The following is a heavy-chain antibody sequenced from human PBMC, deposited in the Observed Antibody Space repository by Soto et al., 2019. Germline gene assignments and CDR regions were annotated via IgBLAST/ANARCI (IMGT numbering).Heavy chain of an antibody. J-gene: IGHJ4*02. CDR3: ASKHSSRAFDY. CDR1: GFTFSSYW. V-gene: IGHV3-74*01. D-gene: IGHD6-13*01. Sequence: EVQLVESGGGLVQPGGSLRLSCAASGFTFSSYWMHWVRQAPGKGLVWVSRINSDGSSTTYADSVKGRFTISRDNAKNTVYLQMNSLRAEDKAVYYCASKHSSRAFDYWGQGTLVSVSS. CDR2: INSDGSST.